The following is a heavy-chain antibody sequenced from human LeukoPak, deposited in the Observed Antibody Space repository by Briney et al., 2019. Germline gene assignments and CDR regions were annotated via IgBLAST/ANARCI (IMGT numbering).Heavy chain of an antibody. D-gene: IGHD2-15*01. V-gene: IGHV3-21*04. Sequence: GGSLRLSCAASGFTFSSYSMNWVRQAPGKGLEWVSSISSSSSYIYYADSVKGRFTISRDNAKNSLYLQMNSLRAEDTAVYYCSRVVSGYCSGGRCYYFDSWGQGTPVTVSS. CDR1: GFTFSSYS. CDR2: ISSSSSYI. CDR3: SRVVSGYCSGGRCYYFDS. J-gene: IGHJ4*02.